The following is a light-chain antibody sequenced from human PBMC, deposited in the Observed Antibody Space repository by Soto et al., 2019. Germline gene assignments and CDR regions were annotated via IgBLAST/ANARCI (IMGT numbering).Light chain of an antibody. V-gene: IGLV1-40*01. Sequence: QAVVTQSPSVSGAPGQSVSISCTGTSSNIGAGFDVHWYQQVPATAPKLLIYGNNNRPSGVPDRFSGSKSGTSASLAITGLQAEDEADYYCQSYDTNQRGGSVFGTGTKLTFL. J-gene: IGLJ1*01. CDR1: SSNIGAGFD. CDR2: GNN. CDR3: QSYDTNQRGGSV.